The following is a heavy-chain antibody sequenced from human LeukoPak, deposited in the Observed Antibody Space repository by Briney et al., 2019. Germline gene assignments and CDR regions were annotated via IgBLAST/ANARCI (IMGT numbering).Heavy chain of an antibody. J-gene: IGHJ4*02. CDR2: TYYRSKWYN. CDR1: GDSVSSNSAA. D-gene: IGHD1-26*01. Sequence: SQTLSLTCAISGDSVSSNSAAWNWIRQSPSRGLEWLGRTYYRSKWYNEYAVSVRSRITINPDTSKNQFSLQLNSVTPEDTALYYCARAQAYSGRIFDYWGQGTLVTVSS. V-gene: IGHV6-1*01. CDR3: ARAQAYSGRIFDY.